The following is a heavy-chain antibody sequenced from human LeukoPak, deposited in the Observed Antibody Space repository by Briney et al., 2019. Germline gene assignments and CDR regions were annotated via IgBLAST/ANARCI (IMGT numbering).Heavy chain of an antibody. Sequence: GGSLRLSCAASGFTFSDHYMNWVRQAPGKGLEWVSVIYSGGSTYYTDSVKGRFTISRDNSKNTLYLQMNTLRAEDTAVYYCARRYSSGWWIDYWGQGTLVTVSS. CDR2: IYSGGST. CDR3: ARRYSSGWWIDY. CDR1: GFTFSDHY. D-gene: IGHD6-19*01. J-gene: IGHJ4*02. V-gene: IGHV3-53*01.